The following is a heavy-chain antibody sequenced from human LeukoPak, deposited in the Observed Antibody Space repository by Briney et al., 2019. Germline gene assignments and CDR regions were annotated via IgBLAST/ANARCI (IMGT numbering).Heavy chain of an antibody. V-gene: IGHV3-7*01. Sequence: PGGSLRLSCAASGFIFTDHWMSWVRQAPGKGLEWVANIKEVESAKFYADSVRGRFTISRDNAENSLYLQMNNLRVEDTAVYYCARAVDVADYWGRGTLVTVSS. D-gene: IGHD3-16*01. CDR1: GFIFTDHW. CDR2: IKEVESAK. CDR3: ARAVDVADY. J-gene: IGHJ4*02.